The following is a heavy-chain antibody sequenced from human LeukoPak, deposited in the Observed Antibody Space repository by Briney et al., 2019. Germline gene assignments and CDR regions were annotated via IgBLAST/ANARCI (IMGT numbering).Heavy chain of an antibody. CDR1: GFTFSSYE. V-gene: IGHV3-48*03. Sequence: GGSLRLSCAASGFTFSSYEMNWVRQAPGKGLEWVSYISSSGYRIYYTDSVKGRFTISRDNAKNSLYLQMNSLRAEDTAVYYCAELGITMIGGVWGKGTTVTISS. CDR3: AELGITMIGGV. J-gene: IGHJ6*04. D-gene: IGHD3-10*02. CDR2: ISSSGYRI.